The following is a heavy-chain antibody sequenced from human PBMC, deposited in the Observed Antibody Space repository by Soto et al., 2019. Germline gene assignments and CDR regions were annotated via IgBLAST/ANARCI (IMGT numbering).Heavy chain of an antibody. D-gene: IGHD1-26*01. Sequence: SEPCPSPALSMVSPSVVTTGAGSASPQGRGWSGLGKINRSRSTNHNPSLKSRVTISVDTSAGTVYMQLSSLTSEDTAVYYCARDDYGFSGSHYIHYFNYWGQGALVTVSS. CDR2: INRSRST. CDR1: VSPSVVTT. V-gene: IGHV4-34*01. CDR3: ARDDYGFSGSHYIHYFNY. J-gene: IGHJ4*02.